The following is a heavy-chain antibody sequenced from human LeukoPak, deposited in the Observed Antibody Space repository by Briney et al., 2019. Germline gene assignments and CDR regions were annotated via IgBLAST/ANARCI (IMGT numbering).Heavy chain of an antibody. CDR2: IKSKTDGRTT. CDR1: GFTFSNAR. Sequence: PLRSLRLSCAASGFTFSNARMSWVRPAPGGGLEWVGRIKSKTDGRTTDYAAPVKCRFTISRDDSKYTLYLQMNSLKTEATAVYYCLYGDYDYYYYGMDVWGQGTTVTVSS. D-gene: IGHD4-17*01. V-gene: IGHV3-15*01. J-gene: IGHJ6*02. CDR3: LYGDYDYYYYGMDV.